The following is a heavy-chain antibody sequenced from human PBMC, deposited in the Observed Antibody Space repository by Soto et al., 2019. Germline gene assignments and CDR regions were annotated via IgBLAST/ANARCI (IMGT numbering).Heavy chain of an antibody. J-gene: IGHJ6*02. V-gene: IGHV3-30*18. CDR2: ITYEGSNK. CDR1: GFIFANYG. CDR3: AKARGANNWANYYGLDV. Sequence: QEQLVESGGGVVQPGRSLRLSCAASGFIFANYGMHRVRQAPGKGLEWVALITYEGSNKYYADAVKGRFTISRDNAKNMVSLQMDSLRAEDTAVYYCAKARGANNWANYYGLDVWGQGTTVTVSS. D-gene: IGHD1-1*01.